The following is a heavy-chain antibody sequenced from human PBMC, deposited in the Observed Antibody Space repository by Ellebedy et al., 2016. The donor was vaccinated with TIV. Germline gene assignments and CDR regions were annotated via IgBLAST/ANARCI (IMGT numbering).Heavy chain of an antibody. J-gene: IGHJ4*02. D-gene: IGHD3-10*01. Sequence: GESLKISCAASGFTFDDYAMHWVRQAPGKGLEWVSLISGDGGSTYYADSVKGRFTISRDNSKSSLYLQMNSLRTEDSALFYCAKDISGVGVGYWGQGTQVTVSS. CDR2: ISGDGGST. V-gene: IGHV3-43*02. CDR1: GFTFDDYA. CDR3: AKDISGVGVGY.